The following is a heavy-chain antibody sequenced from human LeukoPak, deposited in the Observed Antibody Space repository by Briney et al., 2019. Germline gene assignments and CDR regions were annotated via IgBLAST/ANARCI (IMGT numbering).Heavy chain of an antibody. CDR1: GGSFSGYY. Sequence: SETLSLTCAVYGGSFSGYYWSWIRQPPGKGLEWMGEINHSGSTNYNPSLKRRVTISVDTSKNQFSLKRSSVTAADTAVYYCARESVVPAASNLVWGQGTLVTVSS. CDR3: ARESVVPAASNLV. V-gene: IGHV4-34*01. D-gene: IGHD2-2*01. CDR2: INHSGST. J-gene: IGHJ4*02.